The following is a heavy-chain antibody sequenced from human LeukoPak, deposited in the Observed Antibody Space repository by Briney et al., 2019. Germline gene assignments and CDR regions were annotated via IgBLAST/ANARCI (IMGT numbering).Heavy chain of an antibody. J-gene: IGHJ5*02. CDR2: INRSGST. Sequence: PSETLSLTCAVYGGSFSGYYWSWIRQPPGKGLEWIGEINRSGSTNYNPSLKSRVTISVDTSKNQFSLKLSSVTAADTAVYYCARGGILATNNWFDPWGQGTLVSVSS. CDR3: ARGGILATNNWFDP. CDR1: GGSFSGYY. D-gene: IGHD5-12*01. V-gene: IGHV4-34*01.